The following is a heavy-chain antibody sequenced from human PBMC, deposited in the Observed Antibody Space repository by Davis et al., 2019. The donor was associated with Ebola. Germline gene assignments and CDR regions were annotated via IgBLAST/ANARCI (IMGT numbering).Heavy chain of an antibody. V-gene: IGHV4-59*01. CDR1: GGSISSYY. CDR3: ARGGIAVAGPDY. J-gene: IGHJ4*03. CDR2: IYYSGST. Sequence: GSLRLSCTVSGGSISSYYWSWIRQPPGKGLEWIGYIYYSGSTNYNPSLKSRVTISVDTSKNQFSLKLSSVTAADTAVYYCARGGIAVAGPDYWGQGTTVTVSS. D-gene: IGHD6-19*01.